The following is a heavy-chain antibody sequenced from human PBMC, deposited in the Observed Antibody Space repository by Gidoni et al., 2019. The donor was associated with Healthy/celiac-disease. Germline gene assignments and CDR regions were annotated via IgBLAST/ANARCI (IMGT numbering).Heavy chain of an antibody. V-gene: IGHV3-23*01. J-gene: IGHJ3*02. D-gene: IGHD3-10*01. Sequence: EVQLLESVGGLVQPGGSLRLSCPPSGFTFSSYAMSWVRQAPGKGLEWVSTISGSGGSTYYADSVKGRFTISRDNSKNTLYLQMNSLRAEDTAVYYCAKVRFGTDAFDIWGQGTMVTVSS. CDR2: ISGSGGST. CDR1: GFTFSSYA. CDR3: AKVRFGTDAFDI.